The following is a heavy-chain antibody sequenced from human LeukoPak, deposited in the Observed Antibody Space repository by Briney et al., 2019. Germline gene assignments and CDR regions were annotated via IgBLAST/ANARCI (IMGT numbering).Heavy chain of an antibody. CDR2: MYPGDSDT. CDR3: ARRHKDWELFEY. D-gene: IGHD1-26*01. CDR1: GYSFSTSW. Sequence: GESLQISCQGSGYSFSTSWIAWVRQMPGKGLEWMGIMYPGDSDTRYSPSFQGQVTISADKSISTAYLHWSSLKASDTAMYYCARRHKDWELFEYWGQGTLVTVSS. V-gene: IGHV5-51*01. J-gene: IGHJ4*02.